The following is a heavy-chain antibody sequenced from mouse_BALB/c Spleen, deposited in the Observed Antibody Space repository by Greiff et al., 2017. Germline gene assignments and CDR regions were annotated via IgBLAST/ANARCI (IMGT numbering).Heavy chain of an antibody. V-gene: IGHV8-11*01. Sequence: QVTLKVSGPGILQPSQTLSLTCSFSGFSLSTYGIGVGWIRQPSGKGLEWLAHIWWNDNKYYNTALKSRLTISKDTSNNQVFLKIASVDTADTATYYCARIDGNWFAYWGQGTLVTVSA. D-gene: IGHD2-1*01. CDR1: GFSLSTYGIG. CDR3: ARIDGNWFAY. CDR2: IWWNDNK. J-gene: IGHJ3*01.